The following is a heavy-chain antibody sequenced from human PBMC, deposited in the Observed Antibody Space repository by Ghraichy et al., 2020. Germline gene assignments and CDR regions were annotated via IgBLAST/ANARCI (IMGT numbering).Heavy chain of an antibody. V-gene: IGHV3-15*01. D-gene: IGHD4-17*01. CDR3: TVDRGDYENY. CDR1: GLNFENAW. J-gene: IGHJ4*02. Sequence: GGSLRLSCAASGLNFENAWMSWIRQAPGRGLEWVGRIKNKSDGGAADYAAHGQGRFIISSDDSRNKLFMQMNRPRTDDSAVYFCTVDRGDYENYWGQGTLVTVSS. CDR2: IKNKSDGGAA.